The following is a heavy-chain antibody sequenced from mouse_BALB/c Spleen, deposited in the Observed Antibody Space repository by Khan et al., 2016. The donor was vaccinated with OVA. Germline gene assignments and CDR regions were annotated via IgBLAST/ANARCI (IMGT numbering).Heavy chain of an antibody. CDR3: ARGGYGSFGY. J-gene: IGHJ3*01. CDR2: INPSSDYN. V-gene: IGHV1-4*01. D-gene: IGHD1-1*01. Sequence: QVQLQQSGAELARPGASVKMSCKASGYIFTSYMMHWVKQRPGQGLEWIGDINPSSDYNNYNQKFKGKATLTADKSSSTAYMQLSSLTSEDSAVYYCARGGYGSFGYWGQGTLVTVS. CDR1: GYIFTSYM.